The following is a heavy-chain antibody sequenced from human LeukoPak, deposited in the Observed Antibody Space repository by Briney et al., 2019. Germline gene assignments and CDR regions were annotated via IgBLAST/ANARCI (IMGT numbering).Heavy chain of an antibody. Sequence: SQTLSLTCTVSGDSISSGHYYWSWIRQPPGKGLEWIGYIYYSGSTNYNPSLKSRVTISVDTSKNQFSLKLSSVTAADTAVYYCARDLAAAGTGEFDYWGQGTLVTVSS. D-gene: IGHD6-13*01. J-gene: IGHJ4*02. CDR3: ARDLAAAGTGEFDY. CDR1: GDSISSGHYY. V-gene: IGHV4-61*01. CDR2: IYYSGST.